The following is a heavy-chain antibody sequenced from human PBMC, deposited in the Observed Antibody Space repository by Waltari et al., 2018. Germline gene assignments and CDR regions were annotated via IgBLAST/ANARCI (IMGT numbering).Heavy chain of an antibody. J-gene: IGHJ4*02. CDR2: INQDGSGE. CDR1: GFTLSNFW. V-gene: IGHV3-7*04. Sequence: EVQLVESGGGLVQPGGSLRVSCAASGFTLSNFWMSWARQAPGKGLEWVANINQDGSGEYYVDSVKGRFTISRDNAKNSLYLQMNSLRAEDTAVYYCQRGDYWGQGTLVTVSS. CDR3: QRGDY.